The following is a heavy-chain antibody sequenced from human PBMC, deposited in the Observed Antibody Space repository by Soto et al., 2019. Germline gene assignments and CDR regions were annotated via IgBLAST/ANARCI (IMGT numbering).Heavy chain of an antibody. Sequence: PGESLKISCKGSGYSFTSYWINWVRQATGQGLEWMGWMNPNSGNTGYAQKFQGRVTMTRNTSISTAYMELSSLRSEDTAVYYCARGRRWNSYGTRIPSRDFDYWGQGTLVTVSS. D-gene: IGHD5-18*01. CDR2: MNPNSGNT. CDR3: ARGRRWNSYGTRIPSRDFDY. CDR1: GYSFTSYW. J-gene: IGHJ4*02. V-gene: IGHV1-8*02.